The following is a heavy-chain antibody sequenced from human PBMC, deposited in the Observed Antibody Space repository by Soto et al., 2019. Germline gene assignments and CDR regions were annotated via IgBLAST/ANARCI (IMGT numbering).Heavy chain of an antibody. V-gene: IGHV5-51*01. Sequence: EVQLVQSGAEVKKPGESLKISCKASGYTFTSYWIAWVRQMPGKGLEWMGIIHPGASDATYGPSFQGQVTISADQSITTAYLQWSSLQASDTAMYYCARVPLGGTNWFDPWGQGTLVTVSS. J-gene: IGHJ5*02. D-gene: IGHD3-16*01. CDR3: ARVPLGGTNWFDP. CDR1: GYTFTSYW. CDR2: IHPGASDA.